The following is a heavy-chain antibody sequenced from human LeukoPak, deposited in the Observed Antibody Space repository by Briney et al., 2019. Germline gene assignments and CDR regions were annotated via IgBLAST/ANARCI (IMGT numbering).Heavy chain of an antibody. CDR3: ASGTPAFYYYAMDV. CDR2: IYGGGGT. CDR1: GFTVSSNY. D-gene: IGHD1-14*01. Sequence: GGSLRLSCAVSGFTVSSNYMSWVRQAPGKGLEWVSVIYGGGGTDYADSVKGRFTISRDRSKNALYLQMNSLRVEDTAMYFCASGTPAFYYYAMDVWGRGTTVTVSS. J-gene: IGHJ6*02. V-gene: IGHV3-66*01.